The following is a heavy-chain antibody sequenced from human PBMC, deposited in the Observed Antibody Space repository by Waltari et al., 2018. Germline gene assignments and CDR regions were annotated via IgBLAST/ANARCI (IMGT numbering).Heavy chain of an antibody. Sequence: EVQLLESGGGLVQPGGSLRLSCAASGFTFSSYAMSWVRQAPGKGLEWVSAISGSGSSTYYADSVKGRFTISRDNSKNTLYLQMNSLRAEDTAVYYCAKDAPYYYDSSGYYGTFDYWGQGTLVTVSS. CDR2: ISGSGSST. CDR3: AKDAPYYYDSSGYYGTFDY. J-gene: IGHJ4*02. D-gene: IGHD3-22*01. CDR1: GFTFSSYA. V-gene: IGHV3-23*01.